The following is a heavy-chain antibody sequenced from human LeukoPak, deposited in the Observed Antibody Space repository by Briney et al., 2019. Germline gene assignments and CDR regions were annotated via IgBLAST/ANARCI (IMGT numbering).Heavy chain of an antibody. CDR3: ARGMYSSGWYYYYYGMDV. CDR2: IYYSGST. V-gene: IGHV4-30-4*01. J-gene: IGHJ6*02. Sequence: PSETLSLTCTVSGGSISSGDYYWSWIRQPPGKGLEWIGYIYYSGSTYYNPSLKSRVTISVDTSKNQFSLKLSSVTAADTAVYYCARGMYSSGWYYYYYGMDVWGQGTTVTVSS. CDR1: GGSISSGDYY. D-gene: IGHD6-19*01.